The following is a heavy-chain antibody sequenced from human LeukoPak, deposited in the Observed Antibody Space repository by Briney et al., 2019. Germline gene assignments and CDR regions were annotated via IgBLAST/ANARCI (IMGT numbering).Heavy chain of an antibody. CDR3: ARGPDYYGSGSLPQNFDY. D-gene: IGHD3-10*01. J-gene: IGHJ4*02. CDR2: INHSGST. CDR1: GGSFSGYY. V-gene: IGHV4-34*01. Sequence: PSETLSLTCAVYGGSFSGYYWSWIRQPPGKGLEWIGEINHSGSTNYNPSLKSRVTISVDTSKNQFSLKLNSVTAADTAVYYCARGPDYYGSGSLPQNFDYWGQGTLVTVSS.